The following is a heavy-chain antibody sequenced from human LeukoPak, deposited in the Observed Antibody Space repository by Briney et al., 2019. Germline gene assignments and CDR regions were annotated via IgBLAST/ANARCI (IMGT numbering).Heavy chain of an antibody. CDR2: IYYSVTT. D-gene: IGHD5-18*01. CDR3: ARPTYNYRTDY. Sequence: ASETLSLTCTVSSGSISSSYYWGWMRQPPGKGLEWIGTIYYSVTTYYNPSLKSRVTISVDTSKNQFSLKLSSVTAADTAVYYCARPTYNYRTDYWGQGTLVTVSS. CDR1: SGSISSSYY. V-gene: IGHV4-39*01. J-gene: IGHJ4*02.